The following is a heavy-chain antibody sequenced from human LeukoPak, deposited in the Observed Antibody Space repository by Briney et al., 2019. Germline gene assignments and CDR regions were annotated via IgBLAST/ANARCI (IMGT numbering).Heavy chain of an antibody. Sequence: SETLSLTCAVYGGSLSGYYWSWIRQPPGKGLEWIGEINHSGSTNYNPSLKSRVTISVDTSKNQFSLKLSSVTAADTAVYYCARATVVTDDSDAFDIWGQGTMVTVSS. CDR1: GGSLSGYY. D-gene: IGHD2-2*01. J-gene: IGHJ3*02. V-gene: IGHV4-34*01. CDR2: INHSGST. CDR3: ARATVVTDDSDAFDI.